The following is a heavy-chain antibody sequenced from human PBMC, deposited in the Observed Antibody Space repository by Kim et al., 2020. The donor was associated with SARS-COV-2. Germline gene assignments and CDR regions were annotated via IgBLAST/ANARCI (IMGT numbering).Heavy chain of an antibody. CDR3: ARGLRVWSSSGWCGWFDP. J-gene: IGHJ5*02. V-gene: IGHV4-34*01. Sequence: KSRVTISVDTSNNQFSLELSSVTAADTAVYYCARGLRVWSSSGWCGWFDPWGQGTLVTVSS. D-gene: IGHD6-19*01.